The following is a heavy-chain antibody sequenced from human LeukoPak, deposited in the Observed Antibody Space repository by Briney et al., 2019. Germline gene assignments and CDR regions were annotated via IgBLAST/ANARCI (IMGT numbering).Heavy chain of an antibody. CDR3: ARMESGYDSLGAFDI. CDR1: GYTFTSYG. CDR2: ISAYNGNT. J-gene: IGHJ3*02. Sequence: GASVKVSCKASGYTFTSYGISWVRQAPGQGLEWMGWISAYNGNTNYAQKLQGRVTMTTDTSASTAYMELRSLRSDDTAVYYCARMESGYDSLGAFDIWGQGTMVTVSS. D-gene: IGHD5-12*01. V-gene: IGHV1-18*01.